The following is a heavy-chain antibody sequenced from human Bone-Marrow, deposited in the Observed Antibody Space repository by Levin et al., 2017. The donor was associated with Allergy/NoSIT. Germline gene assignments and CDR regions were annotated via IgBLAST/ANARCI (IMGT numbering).Heavy chain of an antibody. V-gene: IGHV3-23*01. J-gene: IGHJ4*02. CDR2: ISAAGGST. CDR1: GFTFSDFA. Sequence: GASVKVSCEASGFTFSDFAMSWVRQAPGKGLEWVSAISAAGGSTYYADSVRGRFTISRDNSKNSLYLQLHSLRAEDTAIYFCAKDSTVSPIGYFDSWGEGNLVTVSS. CDR3: AKDSTVSPIGYFDS. D-gene: IGHD4-11*01.